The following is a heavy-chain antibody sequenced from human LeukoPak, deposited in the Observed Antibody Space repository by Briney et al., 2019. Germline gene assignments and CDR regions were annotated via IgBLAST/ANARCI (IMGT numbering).Heavy chain of an antibody. J-gene: IGHJ4*02. CDR2: ISGSGSYM. Sequence: GGSLRLSCAASGFPFSAYSMNWVRQAPGKGLEWVSSISGSGSYMFYADSVKGRFTISRDNAKNSLYLQMNSLRAEDTAVYYCAKAYYDSSGYSYYFDYWGQGTLVTVSS. CDR1: GFPFSAYS. CDR3: AKAYYDSSGYSYYFDY. V-gene: IGHV3-21*01. D-gene: IGHD3-22*01.